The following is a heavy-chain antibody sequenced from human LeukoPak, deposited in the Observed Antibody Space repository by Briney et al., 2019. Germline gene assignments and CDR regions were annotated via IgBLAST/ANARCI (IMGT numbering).Heavy chain of an antibody. CDR2: FDPEDGEA. Sequence: GASVKVSFRVSGYTLTELSTHWVRQAPGKGLEWMGGFDPEDGEAVYAQKFQGRVTMTEDTSTNTAYMELSSLRSEDTAVFYCATGAAWDLLTYWGQGTLVTVSS. J-gene: IGHJ4*02. V-gene: IGHV1-24*01. D-gene: IGHD1-26*01. CDR3: ATGAAWDLLTY. CDR1: GYTLTELS.